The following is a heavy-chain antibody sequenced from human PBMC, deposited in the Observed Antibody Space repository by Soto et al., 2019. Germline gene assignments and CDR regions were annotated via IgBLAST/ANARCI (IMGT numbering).Heavy chain of an antibody. CDR1: GYTFSNYG. CDR2: VNAGNGNR. CDR3: ARDDYDSSGFDY. Sequence: QVQLVQSGAEVKKPGASVTISCKASGYTFSNYGIHWVRRAPGQVLDWMGWVNAGNGNRKYSQKFQGRLTVTRDTNARTVYMELSSLRSEDTAVYYCARDDYDSSGFDYWGQGTLVTVSS. D-gene: IGHD3-22*01. J-gene: IGHJ4*02. V-gene: IGHV1-3*01.